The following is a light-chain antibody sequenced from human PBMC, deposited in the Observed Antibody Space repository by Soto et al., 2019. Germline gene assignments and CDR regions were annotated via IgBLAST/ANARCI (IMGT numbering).Light chain of an antibody. Sequence: QSVLTQSPSAPASLGASVKLTCTLSSGHSSYAIAWHQQQPEKGPRYLMNLNSDGSHSKGDGIPDRFSGSSSGAERYLTISSLQSEDEADYYCQTWGTGIRVFGGGTKLTVL. CDR3: QTWGTGIRV. J-gene: IGLJ2*01. CDR1: SGHSSYA. CDR2: LNSDGSH. V-gene: IGLV4-69*01.